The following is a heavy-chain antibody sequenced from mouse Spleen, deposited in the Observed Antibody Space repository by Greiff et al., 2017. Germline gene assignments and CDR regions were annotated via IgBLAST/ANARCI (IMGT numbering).Heavy chain of an antibody. CDR2: IYPGDGDT. CDR1: GYAFSSYW. D-gene: IGHD2-1*01. CDR3: ARGGYGKGPMDY. J-gene: IGHJ4*01. V-gene: IGHV1-80*01. Sequence: VQLQQSGAELVKPGASVKISCKASGYAFSSYWMNWVKQRPGKGLEWIGQIYPGDGDTNYNGKLKGKATLTADKSSSTAYMQLSSLTSEDSAVYFCARGGYGKGPMDYWGQGTSVTVSS.